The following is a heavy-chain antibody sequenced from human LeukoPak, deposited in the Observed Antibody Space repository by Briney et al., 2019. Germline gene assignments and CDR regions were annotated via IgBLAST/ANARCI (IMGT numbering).Heavy chain of an antibody. V-gene: IGHV1-46*01. CDR1: GYTFTSYY. CDR3: AKDGPRYSSSSSGNGMDV. D-gene: IGHD6-6*01. CDR2: INPSGGST. J-gene: IGHJ6*02. Sequence: GASVKVSCKASGYTFTSYYMHWVRQAPGQGLEWMGIINPSGGSTSYAQKFQGRVTMTRDTSTSTVYMELSSLRAEDTAVYYCAKDGPRYSSSSSGNGMDVWGQGTTVTVSS.